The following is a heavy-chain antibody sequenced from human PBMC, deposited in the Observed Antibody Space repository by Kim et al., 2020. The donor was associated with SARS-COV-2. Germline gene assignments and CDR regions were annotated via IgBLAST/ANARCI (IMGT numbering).Heavy chain of an antibody. V-gene: IGHV4-59*01. D-gene: IGHD6-13*01. Sequence: SETLSLTCTVSGGSISSYYWSWIRQPPGKGLEWIGYIYYSGSTNYNPSLKSRVTISVDTSKNQISLKLSSVTAADTAVYYCARDTKYSSSWYPPYYYYYGMDVWGERTTVTVSS. CDR2: IYYSGST. J-gene: IGHJ6*04. CDR3: ARDTKYSSSWYPPYYYYYGMDV. CDR1: GGSISSYY.